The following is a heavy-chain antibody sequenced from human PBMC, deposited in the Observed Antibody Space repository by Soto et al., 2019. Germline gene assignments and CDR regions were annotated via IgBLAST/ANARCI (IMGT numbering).Heavy chain of an antibody. CDR1: GYTFTTYA. J-gene: IGHJ4*02. V-gene: IGHV1-3*01. CDR2: VNAANGQT. CDR3: ARESEDLTSNFDY. Sequence: GASVKVSCKASGYTFTTYAIQWLRQAPGERLEWMGWVNAANGQTKYSQKFQGRFTISRDNAKNSLYLEMNSLRAEDTAVYYCARESEDLTSNFDYWGQGTLVTVSS.